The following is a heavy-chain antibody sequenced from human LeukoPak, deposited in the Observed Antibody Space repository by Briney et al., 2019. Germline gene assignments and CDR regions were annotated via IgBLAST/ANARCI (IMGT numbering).Heavy chain of an antibody. D-gene: IGHD4/OR15-4a*01. Sequence: SETLSLTCIVSGGSISSYYWSWIRQPPGKGLEWIGYIYYSGSTNYNPSLKSRVTISVDTSKNQFSLMLSSVTAADTAVYYCARARLSRKGMDVWGQGTTVTVSS. CDR3: ARARLSRKGMDV. J-gene: IGHJ6*02. V-gene: IGHV4-59*01. CDR2: IYYSGST. CDR1: GGSISSYY.